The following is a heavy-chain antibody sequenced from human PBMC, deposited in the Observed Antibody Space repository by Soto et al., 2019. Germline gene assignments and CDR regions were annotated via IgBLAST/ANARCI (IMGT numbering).Heavy chain of an antibody. J-gene: IGHJ6*02. CDR3: ARSIRGPRKFNGMDV. CDR2: IERDDDDK. V-gene: IGHV2-70*13. D-gene: IGHD1-20*01. Sequence: ESGPTLVNPTDTLTLTCTFSGFSITSPGMSVSWIRQPPGRALEWLALIERDDDDKYYSTSLKTRLTISKDTRKNQVVLTMANMDPADTATYYCARSIRGPRKFNGMDVWGQGTTVTVSS. CDR1: GFSITSPGMS.